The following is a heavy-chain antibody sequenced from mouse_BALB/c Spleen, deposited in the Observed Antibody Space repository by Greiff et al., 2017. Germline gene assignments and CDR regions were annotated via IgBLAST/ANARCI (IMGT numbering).Heavy chain of an antibody. J-gene: IGHJ3*01. D-gene: IGHD1-1*01. CDR2: IWAGGST. Sequence: VKLVESGPGLVAPSQSLSITCTVSGFSLTSYGVHWVRQPPGKGLEWLGVIWAGGSTNYNSALMSRLSISKDNSKSQVFLKMNSLQTDDTAMYYCARENYGSGVFAYWGQGTLVTVSA. CDR1: GFSLTSYG. CDR3: ARENYGSGVFAY. V-gene: IGHV2-9*02.